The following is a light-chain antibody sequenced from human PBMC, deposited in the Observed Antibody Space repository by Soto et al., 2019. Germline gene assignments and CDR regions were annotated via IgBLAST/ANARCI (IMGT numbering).Light chain of an antibody. J-gene: IGLJ1*01. CDR2: AVS. V-gene: IGLV2-14*01. Sequence: QSVLTQPASVSGSPGQSITISCTGTSSDVGLYDYVSWYQQHPGKAPQLMIYAVSNRPSGVSNRFSASKSGNTASLFISGLQAEDEADYYCATWDDSLTAFYVFGTGTKVTVL. CDR3: ATWDDSLTAFYV. CDR1: SSDVGLYDY.